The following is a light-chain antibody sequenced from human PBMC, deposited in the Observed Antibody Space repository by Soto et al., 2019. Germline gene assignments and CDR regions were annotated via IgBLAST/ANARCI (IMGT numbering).Light chain of an antibody. Sequence: DIVMTQSPLSLSVTPGEPASISCRSSQSLLHSNGYNYLSWYLQKPGQSPQLLIYLGSSRASGVPDRFSGSGAGTDFXXKISRVXXEDVGXXYXMQLLQTPPWTFGQGTEVEIK. J-gene: IGKJ1*01. V-gene: IGKV2-28*01. CDR3: MQLLQTPPWT. CDR1: QSLLHSNGYNY. CDR2: LGS.